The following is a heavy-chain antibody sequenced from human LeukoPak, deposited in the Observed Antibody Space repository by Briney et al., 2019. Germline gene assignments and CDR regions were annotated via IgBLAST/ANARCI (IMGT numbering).Heavy chain of an antibody. V-gene: IGHV4-59*01. Sequence: PSETLSLTCTVSGDPLSSCYWSWIRQPPGKGVEWIGYIYYSGSTNYNPSLKSRVTISVDTSKNQFSLKLSSVTAADTAVYYCARAYSGSYYDWGQGTLVTVSS. J-gene: IGHJ4*02. CDR3: ARAYSGSYYD. CDR1: GDPLSSCY. CDR2: IYYSGST. D-gene: IGHD1-26*01.